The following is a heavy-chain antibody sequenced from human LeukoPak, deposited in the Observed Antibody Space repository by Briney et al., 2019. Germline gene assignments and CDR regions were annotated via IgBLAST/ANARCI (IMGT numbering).Heavy chain of an antibody. CDR2: INPNSGGT. Sequence: ASVKVSCKASGYTFTGYYMHWVRQAPGQGLGWMGSINPNSGGTNYAQKFQGRVTMTTDTSMSTAYMELSRLTSDGTAVYYCARAGGRSWFDPWGQGTLVTVSS. CDR1: GYTFTGYY. J-gene: IGHJ5*02. CDR3: ARAGGRSWFDP. V-gene: IGHV1-2*02.